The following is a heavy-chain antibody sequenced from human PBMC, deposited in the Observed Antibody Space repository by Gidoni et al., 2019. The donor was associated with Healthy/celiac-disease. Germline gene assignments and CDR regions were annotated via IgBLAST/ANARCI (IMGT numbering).Heavy chain of an antibody. V-gene: IGHV5-51*01. CDR2: IYPGDSDT. CDR3: ARQYSSSSGWFDP. Sequence: EVQLVQSGAEVKKPGESLKISCTGSGYSFTSYWLGWVPQMPGKGREWMVIIYPGDSDTRYSPSFQGQVTISADKSISTAYLQWSSLKASDTAMYYCARQYSSSSGWFDPWGQGTLVTVSS. CDR1: GYSFTSYW. D-gene: IGHD6-6*01. J-gene: IGHJ5*02.